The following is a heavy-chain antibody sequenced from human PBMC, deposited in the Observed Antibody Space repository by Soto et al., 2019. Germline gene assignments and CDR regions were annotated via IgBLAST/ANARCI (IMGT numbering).Heavy chain of an antibody. CDR1: GGSISSGGYY. CDR2: IYYSGST. CDR3: ARRGEYSSSPFDY. Sequence: TSETLSLTCTVSGGSISSGGYYWSWIRQHPGKGLEWIGYIYYSGSTYYNPSLKSRVTISVDTSKNQFSLKLSSVTAADTAVYYCARRGEYSSSPFDYWGQGTLVTVSS. J-gene: IGHJ4*02. D-gene: IGHD6-6*01. V-gene: IGHV4-31*03.